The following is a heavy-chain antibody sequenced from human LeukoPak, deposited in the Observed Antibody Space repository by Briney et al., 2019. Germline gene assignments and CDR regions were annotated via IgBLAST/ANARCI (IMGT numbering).Heavy chain of an antibody. CDR1: EFTVCSDY. Sequence: PGESLRLSCVASEFTVCSDYMSWVRQAPGKGLEWISVVYSGGSTFYADSVKGRFTISRDNSKNTVYLQMNSLRAEDTAVYYCARSPGYIVEWGQGTLVSVSS. CDR3: ARSPGYIVE. CDR2: VYSGGST. V-gene: IGHV3-53*01. D-gene: IGHD5-12*01. J-gene: IGHJ4*02.